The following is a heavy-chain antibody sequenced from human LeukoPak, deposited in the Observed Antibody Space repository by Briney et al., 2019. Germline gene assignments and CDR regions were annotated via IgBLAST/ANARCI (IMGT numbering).Heavy chain of an antibody. J-gene: IGHJ4*02. Sequence: PGGSLRLSCAASGFTFSSYWMSWVRQAPGKGLEWVANIKQDGSEKYYVDSVKGRFTIARDNAKNSLYLQMNSLRAEDTAVYYCARVGCSGGSCYGADYFDYWGQGTLVTVSS. CDR2: IKQDGSEK. V-gene: IGHV3-7*01. D-gene: IGHD2-15*01. CDR1: GFTFSSYW. CDR3: ARVGCSGGSCYGADYFDY.